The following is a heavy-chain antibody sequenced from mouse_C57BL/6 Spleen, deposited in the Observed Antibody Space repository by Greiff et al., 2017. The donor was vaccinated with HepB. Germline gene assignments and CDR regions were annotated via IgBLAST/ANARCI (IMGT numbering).Heavy chain of an antibody. J-gene: IGHJ4*01. Sequence: VQLQQSGAELARPGASVKMSCKASGYTFTSYTMHWVKQRPGQGLEWIGYINPSSGYTKYNQKFKDKATLTADKSSSTAYMQLSSLTSEDSAVYYCASEGTTTTVVATEAMDYWGQGTSVTVSS. D-gene: IGHD1-1*01. V-gene: IGHV1-4*01. CDR2: INPSSGYT. CDR1: GYTFTSYT. CDR3: ASEGTTTTVVATEAMDY.